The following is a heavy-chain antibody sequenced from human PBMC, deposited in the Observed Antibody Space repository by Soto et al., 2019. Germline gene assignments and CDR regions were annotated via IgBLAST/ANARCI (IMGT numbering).Heavy chain of an antibody. J-gene: IGHJ6*02. Sequence: GESRKISCKGSGYRFTSYCISWVRQMPGKGLEWMGRIDPSDSYSNYSPSFQGHVTISADKSISTAYLQWNSLKASDTAIYYCARLSVVDYYGMDVWGQGNTVTVSS. CDR1: GYRFTSYC. V-gene: IGHV5-10-1*01. CDR2: IDPSDSYS. D-gene: IGHD3-22*01. CDR3: ARLSVVDYYGMDV.